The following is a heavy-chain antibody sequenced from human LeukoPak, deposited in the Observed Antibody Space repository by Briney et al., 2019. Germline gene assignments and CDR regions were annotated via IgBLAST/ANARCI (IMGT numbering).Heavy chain of an antibody. CDR1: GGSISSSSYH. D-gene: IGHD6-19*01. J-gene: IGHJ3*02. V-gene: IGHV4-39*01. CDR3: ARHRVIAVAANDAFDI. CDR2: IYYSGST. Sequence: SETLSLTCTVSGGSISSSSYHWGWIRQPPGKGLEWIGSIYYSGSTYYNPSLKSRVTISVDTSKNQFSLKLSSVTAADTAVYYCARHRVIAVAANDAFDIWGQGTIVTVSS.